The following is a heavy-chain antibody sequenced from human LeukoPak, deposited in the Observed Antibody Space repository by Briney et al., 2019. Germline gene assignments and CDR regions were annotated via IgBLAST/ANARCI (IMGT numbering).Heavy chain of an antibody. D-gene: IGHD1-26*01. CDR2: IYNSGST. CDR3: ARGQVGATTLFDY. J-gene: IGHJ4*02. Sequence: SETLSLTCTVSGGSISSGNDYWSWIRQPSGKGLEWIGYIYNSGSTYYNPSLKSRVTISADTSKNHFSLRLSSVTAADTAVYYCARGQVGATTLFDYWGQGTLVTVSS. V-gene: IGHV4-30-4*01. CDR1: GGSISSGNDY.